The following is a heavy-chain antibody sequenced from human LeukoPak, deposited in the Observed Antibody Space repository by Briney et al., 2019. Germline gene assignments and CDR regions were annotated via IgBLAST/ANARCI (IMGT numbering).Heavy chain of an antibody. D-gene: IGHD3-10*01. Sequence: ASVKVSCKASGYTFTSYDINWVRQATGQGLEWMGWMNPNSGNTGYAQKFQGRVTMARNTSISTAYMELSSLRSEDTAVYYCARASRATMVRGVIYYFDYWGQGTLVTVSS. J-gene: IGHJ4*02. CDR3: ARASRATMVRGVIYYFDY. V-gene: IGHV1-8*01. CDR1: GYTFTSYD. CDR2: MNPNSGNT.